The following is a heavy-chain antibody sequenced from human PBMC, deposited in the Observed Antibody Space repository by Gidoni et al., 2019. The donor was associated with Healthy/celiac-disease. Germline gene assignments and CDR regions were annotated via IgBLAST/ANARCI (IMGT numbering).Heavy chain of an antibody. CDR1: GYTFTSYE. CDR2: LNPSGGST. J-gene: IGHJ6*02. D-gene: IGHD2-2*01. CDR3: ATPGHIVVVPDLNYYYGMDV. V-gene: IGHV1-46*01. Sequence: QVQLVQSGAAVKKPGASVKLSCKASGYTFTSYEIDWVRQAPGQGLEWMGILNPSGGSTSYAQKFQGRVTMTRDTSTSTVYMELSSLRSEDTAVYYCATPGHIVVVPDLNYYYGMDVWGQGTTVTVSS.